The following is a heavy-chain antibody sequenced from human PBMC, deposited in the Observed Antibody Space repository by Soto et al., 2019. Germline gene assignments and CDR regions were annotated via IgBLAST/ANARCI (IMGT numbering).Heavy chain of an antibody. J-gene: IGHJ4*02. CDR3: AKGTPYYYDSSGYHRPDYFGY. Sequence: GGSLRLSCAASGFTFSSYAMSWVRQAPGKGLEWVSAISGSGGSTYYADSVKGRFTISRDNSKNTLYLQMNSLRAEDTAVYYCAKGTPYYYDSSGYHRPDYFGYWGQGTLVTVSS. V-gene: IGHV3-23*01. CDR1: GFTFSSYA. D-gene: IGHD3-22*01. CDR2: ISGSGGST.